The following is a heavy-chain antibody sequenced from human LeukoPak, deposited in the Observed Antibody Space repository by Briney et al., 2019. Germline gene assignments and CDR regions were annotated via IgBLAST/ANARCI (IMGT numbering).Heavy chain of an antibody. Sequence: PGGSLRLSCAGSGFSFSTSGMHWVRQAPGKGLEWAALIKADGSDQYYADSVKGRFTISRDNSKDMLFLQMNSLRVEDTAVYYCAKGRGTAGAPNTWYFDLWGRGTLITVSS. CDR2: IKADGSDQ. CDR3: AKGRGTAGAPNTWYFDL. D-gene: IGHD6-13*01. CDR1: GFSFSTSG. V-gene: IGHV3-30*02. J-gene: IGHJ2*01.